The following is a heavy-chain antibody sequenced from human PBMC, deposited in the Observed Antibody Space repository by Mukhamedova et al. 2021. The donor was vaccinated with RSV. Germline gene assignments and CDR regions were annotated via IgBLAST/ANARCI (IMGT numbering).Heavy chain of an antibody. J-gene: IGHJ6*01. CDR2: VYASGSS. CDR3: ARGSGRTSWVDGMAV. Sequence: NWIRQSAGKGLEWIGRVYASGSSNYSPSLKSRVTISVDTSRNHFSLRLTSVTAADTAVYYCARGSGRTSWVDGMAVWGHGTTVTVS. V-gene: IGHV4-61*02. D-gene: IGHD2-2*01.